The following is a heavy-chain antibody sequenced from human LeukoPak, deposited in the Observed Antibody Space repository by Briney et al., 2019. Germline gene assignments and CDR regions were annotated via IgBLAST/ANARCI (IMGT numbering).Heavy chain of an antibody. CDR2: INDDTP. CDR1: GFHFNTYS. V-gene: IGHV3-23*01. Sequence: GGSLRLSCTTSGFHFNTYSMSWVRQSPGKGLEWVSAINDDTPYYRDSVKGRFTVSRDKSKDTLYLQLNSLRAEDTAIYYCAREGYYYYYMDVWGKGTTVTVSS. CDR3: AREGYYYYYMDV. J-gene: IGHJ6*03.